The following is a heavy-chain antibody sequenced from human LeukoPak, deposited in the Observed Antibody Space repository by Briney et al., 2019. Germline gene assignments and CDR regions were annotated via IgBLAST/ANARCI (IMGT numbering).Heavy chain of an antibody. Sequence: GGSLRLSCAASGFAFSSYSMNWVRQAPGKGLEWVSSISSSSSYIYYADSVKGRFTISRDNAKNSLYLQMNSLRAEDTAVYYCARDTFYGGVDYWGQGTLVTVSS. V-gene: IGHV3-21*01. CDR3: ARDTFYGGVDY. J-gene: IGHJ4*02. CDR1: GFAFSSYS. CDR2: ISSSSSYI. D-gene: IGHD4/OR15-4a*01.